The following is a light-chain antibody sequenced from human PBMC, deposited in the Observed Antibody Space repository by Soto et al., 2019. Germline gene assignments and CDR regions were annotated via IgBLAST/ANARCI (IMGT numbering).Light chain of an antibody. Sequence: QSVLTQPSSLSGSPGQSITISCTGTSSDVGGYNYVSWYQQHPGKAPKLMIYEVSNLPSGVSNRFSGSKSGNTASLTISGLQAEDAADYYCSSYTSSTFYVFGTGTKVNVL. CDR3: SSYTSSTFYV. CDR2: EVS. CDR1: SSDVGGYNY. J-gene: IGLJ1*01. V-gene: IGLV2-14*01.